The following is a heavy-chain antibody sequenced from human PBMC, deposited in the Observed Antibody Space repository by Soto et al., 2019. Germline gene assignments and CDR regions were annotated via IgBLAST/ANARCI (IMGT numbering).Heavy chain of an antibody. CDR2: INPNSGGT. CDR1: GYTFTGYY. Sequence: ASVKVSCKASGYTFTGYYMHWVRQAPGQGLGWMGWINPNSGGTNYAQKFQGRVTMTRDTSISTAYMELSRLRSDDTAVYYCAREGAPVLRYFDCLKPDNWFDPWGQGTLVTVSS. J-gene: IGHJ5*02. CDR3: AREGAPVLRYFDCLKPDNWFDP. V-gene: IGHV1-2*02. D-gene: IGHD3-9*01.